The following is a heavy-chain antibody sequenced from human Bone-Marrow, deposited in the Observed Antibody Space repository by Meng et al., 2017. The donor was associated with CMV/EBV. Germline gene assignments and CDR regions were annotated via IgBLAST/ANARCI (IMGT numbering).Heavy chain of an antibody. V-gene: IGHV3-15*01. CDR2: IKRKTDGGTT. CDR3: TTENYQYGMDV. CDR1: GFTFSSYA. J-gene: IGHJ6*02. Sequence: GGSLRLSCAASGFTFSSYAMSWVRQAPGKGLEWVGRIKRKTDGGTTDYAAPVKGRFTISRDDSKNTLYLQMNSLKTEDAAMYYCTTENYQYGMDVWGQGTTVTVSS.